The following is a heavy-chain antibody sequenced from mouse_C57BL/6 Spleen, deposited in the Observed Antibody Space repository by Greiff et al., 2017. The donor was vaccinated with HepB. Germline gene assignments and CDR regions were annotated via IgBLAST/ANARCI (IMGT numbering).Heavy chain of an antibody. CDR1: GYTFTSYW. D-gene: IGHD5-1*01. Sequence: VQLQQPGAELVRPGSSVKLSCKASGYTFTSYWMHWVKQRPIQGLEWIGNIDPSDSETHYNQKFKDKATLTVDKSSSTAYMQLSSLTSEDSAVYYCARGGVPSYYFDYWGQGTTLTVSS. CDR2: IDPSDSET. V-gene: IGHV1-52*01. CDR3: ARGGVPSYYFDY. J-gene: IGHJ2*01.